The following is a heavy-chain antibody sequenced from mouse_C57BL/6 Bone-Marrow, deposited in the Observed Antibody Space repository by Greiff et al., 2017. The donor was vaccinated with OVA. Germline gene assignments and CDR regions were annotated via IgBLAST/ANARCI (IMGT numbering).Heavy chain of an antibody. V-gene: IGHV3-6*01. J-gene: IGHJ2*01. CDR2: ISYDGSN. CDR1: GYSITSGYY. CDR3: ARELSHYFDY. Sequence: VQLKQSGPGLVKPSQSLSLTCSVTGYSITSGYYWNWIRQFPGNKLEWMGYISYDGSNNYNPSLKNRISITRDTSKNQFFLKLNSVTTEDTATYYCARELSHYFDYWGQGTTLTVSS.